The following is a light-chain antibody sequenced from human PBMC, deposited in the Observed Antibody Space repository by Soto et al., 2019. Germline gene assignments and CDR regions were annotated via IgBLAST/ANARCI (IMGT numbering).Light chain of an antibody. V-gene: IGLV1-44*01. J-gene: IGLJ3*02. CDR3: AAWDDSLIGV. Sequence: QSALTQPPSASGTPGQRVTISCSGSSSNIGSNTVNWYQQLPGTAPKLLIYSNNQRPSGVPDRFSGSKSGTSASLAISGLQSEDEADYYCAAWDDSLIGVFGGGSKVTVL. CDR1: SSNIGSNT. CDR2: SNN.